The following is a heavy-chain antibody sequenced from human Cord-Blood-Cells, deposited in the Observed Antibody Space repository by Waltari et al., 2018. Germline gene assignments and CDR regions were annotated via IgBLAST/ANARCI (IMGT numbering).Heavy chain of an antibody. J-gene: IGHJ2*01. CDR3: ARDQAARPNWYFDL. D-gene: IGHD6-6*01. CDR1: SGPMSSSNR. V-gene: IGHV4-4*02. Sequence: HVQLQESGPALVKPSGTLSPACAVSSGPMSSSNRRGWVRQPPGKGLEWIGEVYHSGSTNYNPSLKSRVTISVDKSKNQFSLKLSSVTAADTAVYYCARDQAARPNWYFDLWGRGTLVTVSS. CDR2: VYHSGST.